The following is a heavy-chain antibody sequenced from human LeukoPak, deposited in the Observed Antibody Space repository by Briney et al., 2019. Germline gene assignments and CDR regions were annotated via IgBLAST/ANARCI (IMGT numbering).Heavy chain of an antibody. Sequence: SETLSLTCTVSGGSISSYYWSWIRQPPGKGLEWIGYIYYSGSTNYNPSLKSRVTISVDTSKNQFSLKLSSVTAADTAVYYCARLGGPEYSSSSHRENWFDPWGQGTLVTVSS. CDR1: GGSISSYY. J-gene: IGHJ5*02. V-gene: IGHV4-59*01. CDR2: IYYSGST. CDR3: ARLGGPEYSSSSHRENWFDP. D-gene: IGHD6-6*01.